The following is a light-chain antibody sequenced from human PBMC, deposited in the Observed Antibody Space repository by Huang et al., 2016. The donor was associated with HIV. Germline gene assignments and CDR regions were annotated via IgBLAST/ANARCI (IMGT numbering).Light chain of an antibody. Sequence: DIQMTQSPSSLSASVGDRVTITCQVSQDISNYLNWYQQKPEKAPKLLIYDASNLETGVPSRFSGSGSGTDFTFTISSLQPEDIATYYCQQYDNLYTFGQGTKLEIK. CDR3: QQYDNLYT. V-gene: IGKV1-33*01. J-gene: IGKJ2*01. CDR1: QDISNY. CDR2: DAS.